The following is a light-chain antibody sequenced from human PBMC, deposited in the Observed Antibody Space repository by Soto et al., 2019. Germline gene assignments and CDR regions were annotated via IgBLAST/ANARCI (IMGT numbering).Light chain of an antibody. Sequence: QSVLTQPASVSGSPGQSITISCTGTSSDVGGYNYVSWYQLHPGKAPKLIIYEVSNRPSGVSNRFSDSKSGNTASLTISGLQAEDEADYYCNSYTSSSTRVFGTGTKGTVL. CDR2: EVS. CDR3: NSYTSSSTRV. CDR1: SSDVGGYNY. J-gene: IGLJ1*01. V-gene: IGLV2-14*01.